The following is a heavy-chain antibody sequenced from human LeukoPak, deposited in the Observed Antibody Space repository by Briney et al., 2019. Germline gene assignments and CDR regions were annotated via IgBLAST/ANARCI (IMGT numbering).Heavy chain of an antibody. CDR2: ISGSGDTT. D-gene: IGHD2-2*02. CDR1: GFTFSSYA. V-gene: IGHV3-23*01. Sequence: YPGGSLRLSCAVSGFTFSSYAISWVRQAPGKGLECVSSISGSGDTTYYADPVKGRFTISRDNSKNTLYLQMNSLRAEDTAVYYCAKGYCSSTSCYTDDYWGQGTLVTVSS. CDR3: AKGYCSSTSCYTDDY. J-gene: IGHJ4*02.